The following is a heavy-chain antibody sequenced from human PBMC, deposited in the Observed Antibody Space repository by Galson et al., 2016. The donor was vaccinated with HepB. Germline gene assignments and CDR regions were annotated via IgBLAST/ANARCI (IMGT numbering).Heavy chain of an antibody. Sequence: SLRLSCAASGFTFSSYWMNWVRQAPGKGLEWVANIKPDGSGKYYADSVKGRFTISGDNAKNSFYLQMNSLIAEDTAVYYGFGAQSSPWGQGTLVTVSS. J-gene: IGHJ5*02. CDR3: FGAQSSP. CDR1: GFTFSSYW. D-gene: IGHD4/OR15-4a*01. V-gene: IGHV3-7*02. CDR2: IKPDGSGK.